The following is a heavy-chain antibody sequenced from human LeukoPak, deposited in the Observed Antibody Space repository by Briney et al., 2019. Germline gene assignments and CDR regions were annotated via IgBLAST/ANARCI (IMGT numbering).Heavy chain of an antibody. Sequence: GGSLRLSCAASGLTFSSYAMSWVRQAPGKGLEWVSAISGSGGSTYYADSVKGRFTISRDNSKNTLYLQMNSLRAEDTAVYYCAKVLSMGIAAAGTLAADYYYYGMDVWGQGTTVTVSS. CDR1: GLTFSSYA. CDR2: ISGSGGST. D-gene: IGHD6-13*01. V-gene: IGHV3-23*01. J-gene: IGHJ6*02. CDR3: AKVLSMGIAAAGTLAADYYYYGMDV.